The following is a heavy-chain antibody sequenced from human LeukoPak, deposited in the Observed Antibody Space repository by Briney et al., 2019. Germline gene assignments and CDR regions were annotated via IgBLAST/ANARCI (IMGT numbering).Heavy chain of an antibody. V-gene: IGHV5-51*01. CDR2: IYHGDSHT. CDR3: ARAYSDHILGHCDL. D-gene: IGHD4-17*01. J-gene: IGHJ2*01. CDR1: GYTFTSYW. Sequence: GESLRLSCKGSGYTFTSYWIGWVRQTPGKGLEWMGVIYHGDSHTIYKQAIQGQVTISGDNSNSTPYLQERSLKASDTAVYYCARAYSDHILGHCDLWGRGTRVSVSS.